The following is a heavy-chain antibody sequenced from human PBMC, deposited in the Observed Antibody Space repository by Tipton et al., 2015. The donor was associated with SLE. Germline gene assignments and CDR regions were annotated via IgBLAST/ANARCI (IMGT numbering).Heavy chain of an antibody. Sequence: QLVQSGAEVKKPGASVKVSCKASGYTFTNFYIHWVRQVPGQGLEWMGSINPSGGGTTYAQNFQGRVTMTRDTSTSTVYMELSSLTSEDTAVYYCARSAGYGSSWAHFDYWGQGTLVTVSS. CDR3: ARSAGYGSSWAHFDY. V-gene: IGHV1-46*01. D-gene: IGHD6-13*01. J-gene: IGHJ4*02. CDR2: INPSGGGT. CDR1: GYTFTNFY.